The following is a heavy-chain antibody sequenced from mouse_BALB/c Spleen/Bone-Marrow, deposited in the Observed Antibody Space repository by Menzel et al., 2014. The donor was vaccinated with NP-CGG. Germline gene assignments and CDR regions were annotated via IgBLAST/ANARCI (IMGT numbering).Heavy chain of an antibody. V-gene: IGHV3-2*02. CDR2: INYSGST. CDR3: ARGSHFDY. Sequence: EVKLLESGPGLVKPSQSLSLTCTVTGYSITSDYAWNWIRQFPGNKLEWMGYINYSGSTSYNPSLKSRISITRDTSKNQSFLQLNSVTTEDTATYYCARGSHFDYWGQGTTLTVSS. CDR1: GYSITSDYA. J-gene: IGHJ2*01.